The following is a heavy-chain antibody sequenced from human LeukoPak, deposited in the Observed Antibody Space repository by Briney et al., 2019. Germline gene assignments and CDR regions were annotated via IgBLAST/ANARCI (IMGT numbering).Heavy chain of an antibody. CDR1: GFTFSSFS. CDR3: AKDSDDGSIVVVVTYFNH. CDR2: ISSTSSTI. J-gene: IGHJ4*02. Sequence: GGSLRLSCAASGFTFSSFSMNWVRQAPGKGLEWVSYISSTSSTIYYADSVKGRFTISRDNSKNTLYLQMNSLRVEDTAVYYCAKDSDDGSIVVVVTYFNHWGQGTLVTVSS. D-gene: IGHD2-15*01. V-gene: IGHV3-48*01.